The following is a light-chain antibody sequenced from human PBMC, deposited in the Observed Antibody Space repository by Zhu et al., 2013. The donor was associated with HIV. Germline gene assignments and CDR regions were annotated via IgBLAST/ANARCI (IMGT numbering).Light chain of an antibody. CDR2: LGS. J-gene: IGKJ4*01. Sequence: EIVMTQSPLSLPVTPGEPASISCKSSRSLLHSDGYNHLDWYLQKPGQSPHLLIYLGSNRASGVPDRFSGSGSGTDFTLKISRVEAEDVGVYYCMQSLQSPLTFGGGTKVEIK. V-gene: IGKV2-28*01. CDR1: RSLLHSDGYNH. CDR3: MQSLQSPLT.